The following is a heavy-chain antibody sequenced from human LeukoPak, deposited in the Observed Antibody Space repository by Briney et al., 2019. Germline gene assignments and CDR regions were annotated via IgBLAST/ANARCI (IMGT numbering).Heavy chain of an antibody. CDR1: GYSFTSHD. J-gene: IGHJ4*02. CDR2: MNPNSGNT. D-gene: IGHD6-13*01. CDR3: ASALKRGSAGTLIDH. V-gene: IGHV1-8*01. Sequence: ASVTVSCKASGYSFTSHDINWVRQATGQGLEWMGWMNPNSGNTGYAQKFQDRVTMTRNTSISTAYLELSSLGSEDTAMYYCASALKRGSAGTLIDHWGQGTLVTVSS.